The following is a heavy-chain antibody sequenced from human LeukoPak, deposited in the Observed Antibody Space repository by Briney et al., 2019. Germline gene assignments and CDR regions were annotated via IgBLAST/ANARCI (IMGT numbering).Heavy chain of an antibody. CDR3: ANNERDAFDI. Sequence: PGGSLRLSCAASGFTLSSYGMHWVRQAPGKGLEWVAFISYDGSNKYYADSVKGRFTISRDNSKNTLYLQMNSLRAEDTAVYYCANNERDAFDIWGQGTMVTVSS. V-gene: IGHV3-30*02. J-gene: IGHJ3*02. CDR2: ISYDGSNK. CDR1: GFTLSSYG.